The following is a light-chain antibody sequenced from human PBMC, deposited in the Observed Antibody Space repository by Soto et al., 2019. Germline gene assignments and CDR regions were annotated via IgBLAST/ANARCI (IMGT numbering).Light chain of an antibody. V-gene: IGLV2-14*01. CDR3: APFNLYNKLL. CDR1: NNDIGRFDY. Sequence: QSALTQPASVSGSPGQSITISCTGSNNDIGRFDYVSWYQQHPGKSPKLILYEVRDRPSGISSRFSGSKSANTASLSISGLQPEDEADYYCAPFNLYNKLLFGGGTKLTVL. CDR2: EVR. J-gene: IGLJ2*01.